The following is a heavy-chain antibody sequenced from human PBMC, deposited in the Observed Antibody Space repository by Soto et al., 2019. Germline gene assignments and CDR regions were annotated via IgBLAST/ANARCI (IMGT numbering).Heavy chain of an antibody. Sequence: PGGSLRLSCSATGFTFTRFGMHWVRQAPGKGLEWVAVIWADGNHKFYADSVRGRFTIYRDNSKNTLNLQMDGLRAEDTAVYYCVKERAPFDAFDIWGQGTMVTVS. CDR3: VKERAPFDAFDI. CDR1: GFTFTRFG. J-gene: IGHJ3*02. V-gene: IGHV3-33*06. CDR2: IWADGNHK.